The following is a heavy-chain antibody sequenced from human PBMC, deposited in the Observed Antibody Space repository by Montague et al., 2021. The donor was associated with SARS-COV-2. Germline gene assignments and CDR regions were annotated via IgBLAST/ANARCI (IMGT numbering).Heavy chain of an antibody. CDR3: ARHGYTKVRSGMDV. CDR2: IHHSGST. J-gene: IGHJ6*02. CDR1: GGSISSSTYY. D-gene: IGHD6-13*01. Sequence: SETLSLTCTVSGGSISSSTYYWSWIRQPPGKGLEWIVSIHHSGSTYYNPSLETRVTISVDTSKNQFSLKPSSVTAADTAVFYCARHGYTKVRSGMDVWGQGITVTVSS. V-gene: IGHV4-39*01.